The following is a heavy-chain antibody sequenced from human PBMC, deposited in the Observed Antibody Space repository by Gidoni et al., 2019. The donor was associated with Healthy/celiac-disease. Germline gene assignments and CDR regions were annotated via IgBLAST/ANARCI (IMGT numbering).Heavy chain of an antibody. CDR1: GFTFSTYA. D-gene: IGHD6-19*01. CDR3: AKDRSTGWLAPDAFDI. CDR2: ISGSGGST. J-gene: IGHJ3*02. V-gene: IGHV3-23*01. Sequence: EVQLLESGGGLVQPGGSLSLSCAASGFTFSTYAMSWVRQAPGKGLGWVSAISGSGGSTYYADSVKGRFTISRDNSKNTLYLQMNSLRAEDTAVYYCAKDRSTGWLAPDAFDIWGQGTMVTVSS.